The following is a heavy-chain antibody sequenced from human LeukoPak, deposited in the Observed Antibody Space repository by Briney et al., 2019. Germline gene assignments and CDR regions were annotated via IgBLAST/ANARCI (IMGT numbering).Heavy chain of an antibody. CDR3: AGGYSYGYDY. CDR2: IYHSGST. CDR1: GGSISSGGYP. D-gene: IGHD5-18*01. J-gene: IGHJ4*02. Sequence: PSQTLSLTCAVSGGSISSGGYPWSWIRQPPGKGLEWIGYIYHSGSTYYNPSLKSRVTISVDRSKNQFSLKLSSVTAADTAVYYCAGGYSYGYDYWGQGTLVTVSS. V-gene: IGHV4-30-2*01.